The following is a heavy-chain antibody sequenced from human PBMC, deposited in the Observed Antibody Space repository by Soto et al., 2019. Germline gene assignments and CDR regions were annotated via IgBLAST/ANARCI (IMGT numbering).Heavy chain of an antibody. D-gene: IGHD3-10*01. J-gene: IGHJ6*01. Sequence: EVQLVESGGGLVKPGGSLRLSCAASGFTLTSYTMNWVRQASGKGLEWVSSITSSRSHISYADSVKGRFTISRDNAGNSLYLQMNSLRAEVSAGYYCVRERGLSAFYGMDVWGQGTTVTVSS. V-gene: IGHV3-21*02. CDR1: GFTLTSYT. CDR3: VRERGLSAFYGMDV. CDR2: ITSSRSHI.